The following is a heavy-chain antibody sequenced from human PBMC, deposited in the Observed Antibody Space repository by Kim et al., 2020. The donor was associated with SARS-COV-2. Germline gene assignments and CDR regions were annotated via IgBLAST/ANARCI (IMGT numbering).Heavy chain of an antibody. CDR3: ASDVGDDGDEYFDY. CDR1: GFTFSNHA. J-gene: IGHJ4*02. V-gene: IGHV3-30*04. D-gene: IGHD4-17*01. CDR2: ILYDGTNK. Sequence: GGSLRLSCTASGFTFSNHAMHWVRQAPGKGPEWVAVILYDGTNKYYVDSVKGRFTISRDNSKNTVYLQMNFLRGEDTAIYCCASDVGDDGDEYFDYWGQGTPVTVPS.